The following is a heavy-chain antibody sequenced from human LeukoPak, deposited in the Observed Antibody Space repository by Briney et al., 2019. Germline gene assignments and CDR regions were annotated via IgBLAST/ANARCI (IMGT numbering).Heavy chain of an antibody. CDR1: GGSISSSSYY. J-gene: IGHJ6*03. D-gene: IGHD5-24*01. V-gene: IGHV4-61*02. CDR2: IYTSGST. Sequence: SETLSLTCTVSGGSISSSSYYWGWIRQPAGKGLEWIGRIYTSGSTNYNPSLKSRVTMSVDTSKNQFSLKLSSVTAADTAVYYCARAEMDYYYYMDVWGKGTTVTISS. CDR3: ARAEMDYYYYMDV.